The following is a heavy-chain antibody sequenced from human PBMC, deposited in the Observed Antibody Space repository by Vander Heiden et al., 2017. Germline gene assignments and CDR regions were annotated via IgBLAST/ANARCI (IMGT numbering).Heavy chain of an antibody. CDR1: VFTSSSSS. CDR2: ISSSSSDI. Sequence: DVQLLESGGGLVKPGGSLRLTCAASVFTSSSSSVTWVRQAPGKGLEWVSSISSSSSDIYYADSVQGRFTISRDNAKNSLYLQMNSLRAEDTAVYCCASAYPLDGLQAYYYGMDVWGQGTTVTVSS. V-gene: IGHV3-21*01. D-gene: IGHD4-4*01. J-gene: IGHJ6*02. CDR3: ASAYPLDGLQAYYYGMDV.